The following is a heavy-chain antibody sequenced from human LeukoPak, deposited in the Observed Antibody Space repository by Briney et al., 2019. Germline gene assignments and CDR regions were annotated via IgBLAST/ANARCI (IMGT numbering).Heavy chain of an antibody. CDR3: AKDGPSSSWIQLMS. CDR2: ISDSGART. V-gene: IGHV3-23*01. Sequence: QSGGSLRLSCAASGFTFSSYAMSCGRQAPGKGLEWVSPISDSGARTYYADSVKGGVTIFRDNSRDTLYRQLNSLRAEDTALYDCAKDGPSSSWIQLMSWGQGTLVTVSS. D-gene: IGHD5-18*01. CDR1: GFTFSSYA. J-gene: IGHJ1*01.